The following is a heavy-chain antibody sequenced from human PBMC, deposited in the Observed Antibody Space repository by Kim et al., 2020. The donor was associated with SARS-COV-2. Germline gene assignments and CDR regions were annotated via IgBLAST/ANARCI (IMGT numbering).Heavy chain of an antibody. V-gene: IGHV3-74*01. CDR3: ARDRIHTVYTYHPLFDL. J-gene: IGHJ4*02. D-gene: IGHD2-8*01. CDR2: ISVDGTDT. CDR1: GFSFSSHW. Sequence: GGSLRLSCVASGFSFSSHWMHWVRQAPGEGPVWVARISVDGTDTIYADPVKGRFIISRDNAKNTLYLQMDSLRVEDTAMYYCARDRIHTVYTYHPLFDLWGRGTRVTVSS.